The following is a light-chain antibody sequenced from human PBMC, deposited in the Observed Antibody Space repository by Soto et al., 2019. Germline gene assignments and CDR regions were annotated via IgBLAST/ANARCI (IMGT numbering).Light chain of an antibody. J-gene: IGLJ1*01. Sequence: QSVLTQPPSVSGAPGQRVTISCTGSSSNIGAGYDVHWYQQLPGTAPKLLIYGNSNRPSGVPDRFSGSKSGTSASLAITGLQAEDEADYYCQSYDSSLSEVFGTGTKVTDL. CDR3: QSYDSSLSEV. V-gene: IGLV1-40*01. CDR2: GNS. CDR1: SSNIGAGYD.